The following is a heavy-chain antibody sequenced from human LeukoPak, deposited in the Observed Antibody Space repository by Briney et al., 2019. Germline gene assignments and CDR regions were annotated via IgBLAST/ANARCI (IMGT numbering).Heavy chain of an antibody. J-gene: IGHJ5*02. CDR1: GYTFTDYY. D-gene: IGHD2-8*02. Sequence: GASVKVSCKASGYTFTDYYMHWVRQAPGQGLEWMRWINPNSGGTNYAQKFQGRVTMSRDTSTSAAYMELSRLRSDDTAVYYCARAAVVTGSTETFDPWGQGTLVTVSS. V-gene: IGHV1-2*02. CDR2: INPNSGGT. CDR3: ARAAVVTGSTETFDP.